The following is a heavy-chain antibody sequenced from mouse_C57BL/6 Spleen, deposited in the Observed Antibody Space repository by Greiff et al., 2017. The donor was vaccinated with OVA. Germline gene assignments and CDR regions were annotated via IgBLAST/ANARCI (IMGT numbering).Heavy chain of an antibody. CDR2: IDPSDSYT. J-gene: IGHJ3*01. CDR1: GYTFTSYW. D-gene: IGHD1-1*01. Sequence: QVQLQQPGAELVKPGASVKLSCKASGYTFTSYWMPWVKQRPGQGLEWIGEIDPSDSYTNYNQKFKGKATLTVDTSSSTAYMQLSSLTSEDSAVYYCASYYGSSYTWFAYWGQGTLVTVSA. V-gene: IGHV1-50*01. CDR3: ASYYGSSYTWFAY.